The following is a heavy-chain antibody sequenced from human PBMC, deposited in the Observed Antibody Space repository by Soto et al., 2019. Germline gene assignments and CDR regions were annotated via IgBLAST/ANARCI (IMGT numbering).Heavy chain of an antibody. CDR2: ISAYNGNT. J-gene: IGHJ3*02. V-gene: IGHV1-18*01. CDR1: GYTFTSYG. D-gene: IGHD5-18*01. CDR3: ASLRGYSYGDDAFDI. Sequence: ASVKVSCKASGYTFTSYGIGWVRQAPGQGLEWMGWISAYNGNTNYAQKLQGRVTMTTDTSTSTAYMELRSLRSDDTAVYYCASLRGYSYGDDAFDIWGQGTMVTVSS.